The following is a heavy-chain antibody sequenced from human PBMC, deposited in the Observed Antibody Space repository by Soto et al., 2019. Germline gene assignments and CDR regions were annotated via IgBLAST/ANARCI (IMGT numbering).Heavy chain of an antibody. CDR3: ARETYGDYVGYFDP. CDR1: GGSMSTYY. CDR2: IYASGST. V-gene: IGHV4-59*01. Sequence: SETLSLTCTASGGSMSTYYWNWIRQSPGKGLEWIGYIYASGSTNYNPSLKSRVAISIDTSKKQISLNLTSVAAADTAVYYCARETYGDYVGYFDPWGQGIQVTVSS. D-gene: IGHD4-17*01. J-gene: IGHJ5*02.